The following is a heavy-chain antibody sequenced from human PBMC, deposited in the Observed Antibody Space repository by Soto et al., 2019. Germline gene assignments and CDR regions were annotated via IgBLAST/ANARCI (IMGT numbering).Heavy chain of an antibody. J-gene: IGHJ6*02. CDR2: IWDDGNNK. CDR1: GFTFSSYA. Sequence: PGGSLRLSCAASGFTFSSYAMSWVRQAPGKGLEWVAVIWDDGNNKYYGDSVKGRFTISRDNSKNTLYLQMNSLRAEDTAVYYCARDRPASTKYGMDVWGQGTTVTVSS. V-gene: IGHV3-33*08. D-gene: IGHD2-2*01. CDR3: ARDRPASTKYGMDV.